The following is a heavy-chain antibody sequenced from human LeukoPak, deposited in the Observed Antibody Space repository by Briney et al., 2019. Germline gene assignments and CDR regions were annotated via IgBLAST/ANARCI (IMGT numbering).Heavy chain of an antibody. CDR1: GGSISSSSYY. CDR3: ARHTYSSSWPYFDY. V-gene: IGHV4-39*01. J-gene: IGHJ4*02. CDR2: IYYSGST. Sequence: PSETLSLTCTVSGGSISSSSYYWGWIRQPPGKGLEWIGSIYYSGSTYYNPSLKSRVTISVDTSKNQFSLKLSSVTAADTAVYYCARHTYSSSWPYFDYWGQGTLVTVSS. D-gene: IGHD6-13*01.